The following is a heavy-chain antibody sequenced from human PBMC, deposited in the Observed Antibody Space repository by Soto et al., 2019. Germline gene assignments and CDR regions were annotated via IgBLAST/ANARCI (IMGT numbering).Heavy chain of an antibody. J-gene: IGHJ4*02. Sequence: SETLSLTCTVSGGSISTYYWSWIRQPPGKGLEWIGYVYYTGTTNYNPSLESRVTISVDTSKNQFSLKLSSVTAADTAVYYCARATYYYDRSGYLYNFDYWGQGTLITVSS. D-gene: IGHD3-22*01. CDR2: VYYTGTT. CDR3: ARATYYYDRSGYLYNFDY. V-gene: IGHV4-59*01. CDR1: GGSISTYY.